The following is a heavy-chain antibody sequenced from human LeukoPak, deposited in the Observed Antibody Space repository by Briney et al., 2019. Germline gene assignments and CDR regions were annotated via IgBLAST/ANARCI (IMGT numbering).Heavy chain of an antibody. Sequence: SETLSLTCTVSGYSISSGYYWGWIRQPPGKGLEWIGSIYHSGSTYYNPSLKSRVTISVDTSKNQFSLKLSSVTVADTAIYYCARGLTMVRGVNFDYWGQGTLVTVSS. CDR3: ARGLTMVRGVNFDY. J-gene: IGHJ4*02. CDR1: GYSISSGYY. V-gene: IGHV4-38-2*02. CDR2: IYHSGST. D-gene: IGHD3-10*01.